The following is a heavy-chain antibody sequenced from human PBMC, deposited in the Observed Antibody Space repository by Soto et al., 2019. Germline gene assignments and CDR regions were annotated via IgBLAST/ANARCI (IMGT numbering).Heavy chain of an antibody. D-gene: IGHD6-13*01. CDR2: ISSSSDYI. CDR1: GFTFTSYT. V-gene: IGHV3-21*06. Sequence: GGSLRLSCAASGFTFTSYTMNWVRQAPGKGLEWVSSISSSSDYIYYADSMKGRVTISRDNAKNSLFLDMNSLTGEDTAVYYCARERVYATGPLDFWGQGTLVTVSS. CDR3: ARERVYATGPLDF. J-gene: IGHJ4*02.